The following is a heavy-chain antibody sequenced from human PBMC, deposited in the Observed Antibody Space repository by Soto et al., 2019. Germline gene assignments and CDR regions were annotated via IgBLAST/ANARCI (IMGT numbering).Heavy chain of an antibody. V-gene: IGHV3-33*01. J-gene: IGHJ4*02. CDR3: ARDTSVPTVTYLFDY. CDR2: IWYDGSNK. CDR1: GFTFSSYG. D-gene: IGHD4-4*01. Sequence: TGGSLRLSCAASGFTFSSYGMHWVRQAPGKGLEWVAVIWYDGSNKYYADSVKGRFTISRDNSKNTLYLQMNSLRAEDTAVYYCARDTSVPTVTYLFDYWGKGTRVTVSS.